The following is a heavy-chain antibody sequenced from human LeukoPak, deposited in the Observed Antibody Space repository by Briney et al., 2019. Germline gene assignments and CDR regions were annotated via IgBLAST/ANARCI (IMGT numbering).Heavy chain of an antibody. CDR1: GFTFSNAW. D-gene: IGHD6-13*01. J-gene: IGHJ4*02. CDR3: VTDSSNLEIDY. V-gene: IGHV3-15*01. Sequence: PGGSLRLSCAASGFTFSNAWMTWVRQAPGKGLEWVGHIKRKTDGGTIDYAAPVKGRFTISRDDSRNTLYLQMNSLKTEDTALYYCVTDSSNLEIDYWGQGTLVTVSS. CDR2: IKRKTDGGTI.